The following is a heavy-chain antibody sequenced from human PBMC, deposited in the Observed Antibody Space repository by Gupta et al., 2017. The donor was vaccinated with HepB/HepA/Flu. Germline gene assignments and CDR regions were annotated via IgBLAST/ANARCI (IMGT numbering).Heavy chain of an antibody. Sequence: EVQLVCSGGGLVQPGGSLRLSCAASGFTFTTYDMNWVRQAPGKGLEWVSYISSSGSPRHYADSVKGRFTVSRDNSKNSLYLQMNSLRAEDTAIYYCVRHVFGSGSFDYWGQGALVTVSS. CDR1: GFTFTTYD. CDR3: VRHVFGSGSFDY. J-gene: IGHJ4*02. V-gene: IGHV3-48*03. CDR2: ISSSGSPR. D-gene: IGHD3-3*01.